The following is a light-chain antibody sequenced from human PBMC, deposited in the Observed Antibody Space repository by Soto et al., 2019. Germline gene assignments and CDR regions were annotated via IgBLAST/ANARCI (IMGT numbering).Light chain of an antibody. J-gene: IGLJ2*01. CDR1: SSNIESNS. V-gene: IGLV1-51*01. CDR2: DNN. CDR3: GTWDSGLSGVV. Sequence: QSVLTQPPSVSAAPGQKVTISCSGSSSNIESNSVSWYQQVPGTAPKLLIHDNNQRPSGVPDRFSGSKSGTSATLGITGLQTGDEADYYCGTWDSGLSGVVFGGGTKVTVL.